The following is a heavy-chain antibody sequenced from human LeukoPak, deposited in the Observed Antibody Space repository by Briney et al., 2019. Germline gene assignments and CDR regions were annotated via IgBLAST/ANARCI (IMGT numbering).Heavy chain of an antibody. J-gene: IGHJ4*02. CDR1: GYTFTGYY. V-gene: IGHV1-2*02. CDR3: ARGVRYKVFFDY. D-gene: IGHD5-18*01. Sequence: DSVKVSCKASGYTFTGYYMHWVRQAPGQGLEWMGWINPNSGGTNYAQKFQGRVTMTRDTSISTAYMELSRLRPDDTAVYYCARGVRYKVFFDYWGQGTLVTVSS. CDR2: INPNSGGT.